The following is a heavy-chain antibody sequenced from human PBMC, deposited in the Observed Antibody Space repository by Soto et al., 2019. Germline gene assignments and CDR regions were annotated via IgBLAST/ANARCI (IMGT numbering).Heavy chain of an antibody. CDR1: GFTFSNSG. J-gene: IGHJ5*02. D-gene: IGHD1-26*01. CDR2: ISYNGGNK. CDR3: NSVGTPKPA. V-gene: IGHV3-30*03. Sequence: GGSLRLSCAASGFTFSNSGMHWVRQAPGKGLEWVTAISYNGGNKQYSDSVRGRFAISRDNSKNTLYLQMNSLRTEDTAMYYCNSVGTPKPAWGQGTLVTVSS.